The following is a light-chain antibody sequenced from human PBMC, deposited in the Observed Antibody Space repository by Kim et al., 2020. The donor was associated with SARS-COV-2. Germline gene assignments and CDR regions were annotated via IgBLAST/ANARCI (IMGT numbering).Light chain of an antibody. V-gene: IGKV3-20*01. CDR1: QSVGSSL. CDR2: EAF. Sequence: EIVLTQSPGTSPLSPGARATLSCRASQSVGSSLLAWYQQKPGQAPRLLIYEAFKRVAGIPDRFSGSGSGTDFTLTISRPEPEDFAMYYYQQYGSSPYSFGQGTTLPI. CDR3: QQYGSSPYS. J-gene: IGKJ2*03.